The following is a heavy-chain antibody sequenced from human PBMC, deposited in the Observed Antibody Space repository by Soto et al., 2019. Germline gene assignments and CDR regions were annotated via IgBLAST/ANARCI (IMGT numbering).Heavy chain of an antibody. V-gene: IGHV1-69*13. J-gene: IGHJ6*02. Sequence: ASVKVSCTASGGTFSSYAISWVRQAPGQGLEWMGGIIPIFGTANYAQKFQGRVTITADESTSTAYMELSSLRSEDTAVYYCARTSRGRYYGSGSYYYYGMDVWGQGTTVTVSS. D-gene: IGHD3-10*01. CDR1: GGTFSSYA. CDR2: IIPIFGTA. CDR3: ARTSRGRYYGSGSYYYYGMDV.